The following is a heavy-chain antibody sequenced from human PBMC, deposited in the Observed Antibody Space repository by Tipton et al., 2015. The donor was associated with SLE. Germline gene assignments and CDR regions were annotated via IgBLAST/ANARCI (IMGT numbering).Heavy chain of an antibody. CDR2: IYHSGST. Sequence: TLSLTCAVSGYSISSGYYWGWIRQPPGKGLEWIGSIYHSGSTYYNPSLKSRVTISVDTSKNQFSLKLSSVTAADTAVYYCARTYGSGSYDAFDIWGQGKMVTVSS. J-gene: IGHJ3*02. V-gene: IGHV4-38-2*01. CDR1: GYSISSGYY. CDR3: ARTYGSGSYDAFDI. D-gene: IGHD3-10*01.